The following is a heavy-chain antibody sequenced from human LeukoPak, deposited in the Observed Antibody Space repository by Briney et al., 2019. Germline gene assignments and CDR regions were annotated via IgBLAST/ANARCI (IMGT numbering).Heavy chain of an antibody. J-gene: IGHJ4*02. CDR1: GGSISSGGYS. V-gene: IGHV4-30-2*03. CDR3: ARVGGAAVHPPPPNFDY. Sequence: SQTLSLTCAVSGGSISSGGYSWSWIRQPPGKGLEWIGSIYHSGSTYNNPSLKSRVTISVDTSMNQFSLKLSSVTAADTAVYYCARVGGAAVHPPPPNFDYWGQGTLVTVSS. CDR2: IYHSGST. D-gene: IGHD6-13*01.